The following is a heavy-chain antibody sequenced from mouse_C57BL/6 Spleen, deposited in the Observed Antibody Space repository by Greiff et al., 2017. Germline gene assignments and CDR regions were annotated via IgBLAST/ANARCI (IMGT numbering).Heavy chain of an antibody. V-gene: IGHV1-69*01. Sequence: QVQLQQPGAELVMPGASVKLSCKASGYTFTSYWMHWVKQRPGQGLEWIGEIDPSDSYTNYNQKFKGKSTLTVDKSSSTASMQLSSLTSEDSAVYYCARKDYRNAMDYWGQGTSVTVSS. J-gene: IGHJ4*01. CDR2: IDPSDSYT. CDR3: ARKDYRNAMDY. D-gene: IGHD2-14*01. CDR1: GYTFTSYW.